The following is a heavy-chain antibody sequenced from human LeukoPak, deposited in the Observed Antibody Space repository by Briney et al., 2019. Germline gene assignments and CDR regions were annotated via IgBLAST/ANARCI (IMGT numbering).Heavy chain of an antibody. V-gene: IGHV3-9*01. CDR3: ARDLQYDSSGYFYYYYYGMDV. CDR1: GFTFDDYA. Sequence: GRSLRLSCAASGFTFDDYAMHWVRQAPWKGLEWVSGISWNSGTIGYADSVKGRFTISRDNAKNSLYLQMNSLRAEDTAVYYCARDLQYDSSGYFYYYYYGMDVWGQGTTVTVSS. CDR2: ISWNSGTI. D-gene: IGHD3-22*01. J-gene: IGHJ6*02.